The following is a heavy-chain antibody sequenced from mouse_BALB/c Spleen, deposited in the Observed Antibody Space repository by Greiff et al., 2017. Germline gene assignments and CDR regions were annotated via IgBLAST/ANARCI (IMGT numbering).Heavy chain of an antibody. J-gene: IGHJ3*01. CDR2: ISSGGSYT. CDR3: ARGGRTMNFWFAY. CDR1: GFTFSSYG. D-gene: IGHD2-4*01. V-gene: IGHV5-6*01. Sequence: EVQVVESGGDLVKPGGSLKLSCAASGFTFSSYGMSWVRQTPDKRLEWVATISSGGSYTYYPDSVKGRFTISRDNAKNTLYLQMSSLKSEDTAMYYCARGGRTMNFWFAYWGQGTLVTVSA.